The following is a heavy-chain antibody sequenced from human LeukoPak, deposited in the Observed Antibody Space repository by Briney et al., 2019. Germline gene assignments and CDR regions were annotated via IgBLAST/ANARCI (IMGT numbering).Heavy chain of an antibody. D-gene: IGHD2-8*01. V-gene: IGHV1-18*01. Sequence: ASVKVSCKTSGYTFTSYGISWVRQAPGQGFEWMGWISAYNGNTNYAQKLQGRVTMTTDTSTSTAYMELRSLRSDDTAVYYCARERTYCTNGVCYVHWFDPWGQGTLVTVSS. CDR2: ISAYNGNT. CDR1: GYTFTSYG. J-gene: IGHJ5*02. CDR3: ARERTYCTNGVCYVHWFDP.